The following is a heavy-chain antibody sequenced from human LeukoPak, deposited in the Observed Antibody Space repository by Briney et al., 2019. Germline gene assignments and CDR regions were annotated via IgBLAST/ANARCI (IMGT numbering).Heavy chain of an antibody. CDR1: GGSFSSHY. J-gene: IGHJ3*02. Sequence: SETLSLTCTVSGGSFSSHYWSWIRQPPGKGLEWIGYISYIGGTNYNPSLKSRGTISVDTSKNQFSLKLSSVTAADTAVYYCARDPTTVTKGLDIWGQGTMVTVSS. CDR3: ARDPTTVTKGLDI. V-gene: IGHV4-59*11. D-gene: IGHD4-17*01. CDR2: ISYIGGT.